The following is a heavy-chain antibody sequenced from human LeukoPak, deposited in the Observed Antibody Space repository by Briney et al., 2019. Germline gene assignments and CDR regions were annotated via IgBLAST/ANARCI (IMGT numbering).Heavy chain of an antibody. J-gene: IGHJ4*02. V-gene: IGHV4-34*01. CDR1: GGSFSGYY. Sequence: PSETLSLTCAVYGGSFSGYYWSWIRQPPGKGLEWIGEINHSGSTNYNPSLKSRVTILVDTSKNRFSLKLSSVTAADTAVYYCARGPITMVRGVIIRGFDYWGQGTLVTVSS. CDR3: ARGPITMVRGVIIRGFDY. CDR2: INHSGST. D-gene: IGHD3-10*01.